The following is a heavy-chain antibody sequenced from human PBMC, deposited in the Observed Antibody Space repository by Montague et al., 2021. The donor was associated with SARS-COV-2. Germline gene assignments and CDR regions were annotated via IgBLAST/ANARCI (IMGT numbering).Heavy chain of an antibody. D-gene: IGHD1-1*01. CDR3: AGGAPGY. CDR1: GGSFSDYY. Sequence: SETLSLTCAVYGGSFSDYYWTWIRLPPGEGMEWIGQINYGGRTKSNPSRKSRVTISIDTSKNQFSLKLTSVTAADTAVYYCAGGAPGYWGQGTLVTVSS. CDR2: INYGGRT. V-gene: IGHV4-34*01. J-gene: IGHJ4*02.